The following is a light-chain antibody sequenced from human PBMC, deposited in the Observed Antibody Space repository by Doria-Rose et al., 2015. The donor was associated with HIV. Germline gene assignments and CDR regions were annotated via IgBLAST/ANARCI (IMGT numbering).Light chain of an antibody. Sequence: DIQVTQSPESLGMSLGERATLNCKSNQSLLYTSKNYLAWYQQKPGQPAKLLIYWASTRQYGVPARFSGSGSGTDFTLTISSLEAEDVSVDYCQQYYDTPSFGPGTTVDIK. CDR1: QSLLYTSKNY. CDR3: QQYYDTPS. V-gene: IGKV4-1*01. J-gene: IGKJ3*01. CDR2: WAS.